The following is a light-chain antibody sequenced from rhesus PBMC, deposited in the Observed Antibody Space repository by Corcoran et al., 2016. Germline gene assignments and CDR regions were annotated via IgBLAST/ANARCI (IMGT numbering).Light chain of an antibody. CDR2: AAS. V-gene: IGKV1-43*01. J-gene: IGKJ2*01. CDR1: QGISTY. CDR3: LHNNSNPYR. Sequence: DIQMTQSPSSLSASVGDRVTITCRASQGISTYLNWYQQKLGKVPKRLSYAASSLESGVPSRFSGSGSWTDFTITISRLQPEDVATYYCLHNNSNPYRFGQGTKVEIK.